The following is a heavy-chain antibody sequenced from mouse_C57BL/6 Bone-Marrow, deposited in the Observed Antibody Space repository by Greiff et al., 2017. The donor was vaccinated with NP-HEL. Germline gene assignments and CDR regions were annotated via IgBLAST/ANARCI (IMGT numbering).Heavy chain of an antibody. J-gene: IGHJ3*01. D-gene: IGHD1-1*02. V-gene: IGHV5-17*01. CDR2: ISSGSSTI. CDR1: GFTFSDYG. Sequence: DVKLVESGGGLVKPGGSLKLSCAASGFTFSDYGMHWVRQAPEKGLEWVAYISSGSSTIYYADTVKGRFTISRDNAKNTLFLQMTSLRSEDTAMYYCARPGGAYWGQGTLVTVSA. CDR3: ARPGGAY.